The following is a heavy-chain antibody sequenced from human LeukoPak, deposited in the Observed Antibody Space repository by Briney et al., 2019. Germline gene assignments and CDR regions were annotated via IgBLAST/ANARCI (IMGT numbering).Heavy chain of an antibody. D-gene: IGHD1-26*01. CDR3: AMFSVVGATTNY. CDR2: IYHSGST. Sequence: GSLRLSCAASGFTFSSFGMSWVRQAPGKGLEWIGSIYHSGSTYYKPSLKSRVTISVDTSKNQFSLKLSSVTAADTAVYYCAMFSVVGATTNYWGQGTLVTVSS. CDR1: GFTFSSFGM. J-gene: IGHJ4*02. V-gene: IGHV4-38-2*01.